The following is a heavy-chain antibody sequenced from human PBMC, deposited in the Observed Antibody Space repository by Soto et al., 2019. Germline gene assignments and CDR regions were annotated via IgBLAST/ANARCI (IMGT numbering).Heavy chain of an antibody. CDR1: GFTFSSYA. CDR2: ISSSGSTI. D-gene: IGHD3-16*01. V-gene: IGHV3-48*03. CDR3: ARDSHAMTLGGNWFDP. J-gene: IGHJ5*02. Sequence: EVQLVESGGGLVQPGGSLRLSCAASGFTFSSYAMNWVRQAPGKGLEWVSYISSSGSTIYYADSVKGRFTISRDNAKNSLYLQMNSLRAEDTAVYYCARDSHAMTLGGNWFDPWGQGTLVTVSS.